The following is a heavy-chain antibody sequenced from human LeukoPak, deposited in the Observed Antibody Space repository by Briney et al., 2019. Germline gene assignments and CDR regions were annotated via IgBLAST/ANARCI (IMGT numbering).Heavy chain of an antibody. D-gene: IGHD3-22*01. CDR3: ARDVSVVVLSSTPTQIDY. V-gene: IGHV3-30*03. CDR2: ISYDANDK. J-gene: IGHJ4*02. CDR1: EFSVGSNY. Sequence: GGSLRLSCAASEFSVGSNYMTWVRQAPGKGLEWVAVISYDANDKYYADSVKGRFTISRDNSKNTLYLQMNNLRAEDTAVYYCARDVSVVVLSSTPTQIDYWGQGTLVTVSS.